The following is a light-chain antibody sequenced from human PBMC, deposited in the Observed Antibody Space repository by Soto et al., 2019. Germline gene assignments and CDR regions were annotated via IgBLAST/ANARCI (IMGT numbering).Light chain of an antibody. J-gene: IGKJ5*01. Sequence: DIQMTQSPSSLSASVRDRVTISCRASQSISTYLNWYQQKPGKAPKLLIYAASSLQSGVPSRFSGSGSGTDFTLTISSLQPEDFATYYCQQSYSTPPTFGQGTRLEIK. V-gene: IGKV1-39*01. CDR2: AAS. CDR1: QSISTY. CDR3: QQSYSTPPT.